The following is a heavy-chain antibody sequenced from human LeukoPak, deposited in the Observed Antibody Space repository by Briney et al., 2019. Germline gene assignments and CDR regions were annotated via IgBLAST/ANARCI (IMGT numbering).Heavy chain of an antibody. V-gene: IGHV4-34*01. Sequence: SETLSLTCAVYGGSFSGYYWSWIRQPPGKGLEWVGEINHSGSTNYNPSLKSRVTISVDTSKNQFSLKLSSVTAADTAVYYCARRTGHTIFGVVISSHPVIWFDPWGQGTLVTVSS. D-gene: IGHD3-3*01. J-gene: IGHJ5*02. CDR3: ARRTGHTIFGVVISSHPVIWFDP. CDR2: INHSGST. CDR1: GGSFSGYY.